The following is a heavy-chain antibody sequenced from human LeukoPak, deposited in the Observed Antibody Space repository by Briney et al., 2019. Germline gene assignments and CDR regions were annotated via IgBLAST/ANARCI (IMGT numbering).Heavy chain of an antibody. Sequence: PGGSLRLSCAASGFTFSSYAMHWARQAPGEGLEWVAVISYDGSNKYYADSVKGRFTISRDNSKNTLYLQMNSLRAEDTAVYYCAKDAYYDFWSGSPGPGYWGQGTLVTVSS. CDR3: AKDAYYDFWSGSPGPGY. CDR1: GFTFSSYA. V-gene: IGHV3-30-3*01. CDR2: ISYDGSNK. D-gene: IGHD3-3*01. J-gene: IGHJ4*02.